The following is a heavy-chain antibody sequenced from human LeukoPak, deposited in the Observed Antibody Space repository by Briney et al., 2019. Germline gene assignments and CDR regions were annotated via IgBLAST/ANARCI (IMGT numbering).Heavy chain of an antibody. J-gene: IGHJ4*02. CDR3: ARAGAGGGDFDY. Sequence: PSETLSLTCRVSGGSINTYSWSWIRQPPGKGLEWIGYIYYSGSTNYNPSLKSRVTISVDTSKNQFSLRLNSVTAADTAVYYCARAGAGGGDFDYWGQGTLVTVSS. D-gene: IGHD2-21*01. CDR1: GGSINTYS. V-gene: IGHV4-59*01. CDR2: IYYSGST.